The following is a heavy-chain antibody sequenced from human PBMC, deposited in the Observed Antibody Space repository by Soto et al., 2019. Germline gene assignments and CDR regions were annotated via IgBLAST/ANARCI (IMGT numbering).Heavy chain of an antibody. CDR1: GYTFTGYY. CDR3: ARAGLWFGELYYYGMDV. CDR2: INPNSGGT. V-gene: IGHV1-2*04. J-gene: IGHJ6*02. D-gene: IGHD3-10*01. Sequence: KVSCKASGYTFTGYYMHWVRQAPGQGLEWMGWINPNSGGTNYAQKFQGWVTMTRDTSISTAYMELSRLRSDDTAVYYCARAGLWFGELYYYGMDVWGQGTTVTVSS.